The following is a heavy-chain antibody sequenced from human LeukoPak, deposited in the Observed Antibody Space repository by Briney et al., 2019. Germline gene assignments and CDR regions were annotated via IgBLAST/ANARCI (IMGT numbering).Heavy chain of an antibody. Sequence: ASVKDSCKASGYTFTGYYMHWVRQAPGQGLEWMGWINPNSGGTNYAQKFQGRVTMTRDTSNSTAYMELSRLRSDDTDVYYCARRRGYSSSSPFDYWGQGTLVTVSS. J-gene: IGHJ4*02. CDR3: ARRRGYSSSSPFDY. V-gene: IGHV1-2*02. CDR2: INPNSGGT. D-gene: IGHD6-6*01. CDR1: GYTFTGYY.